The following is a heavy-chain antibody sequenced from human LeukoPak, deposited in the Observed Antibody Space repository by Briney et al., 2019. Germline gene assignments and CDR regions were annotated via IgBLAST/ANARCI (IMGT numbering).Heavy chain of an antibody. J-gene: IGHJ4*02. D-gene: IGHD2-21*02. CDR3: AKIRWGPLSAAFDY. CDR2: ISGSGDNT. CDR1: GFTFSSYA. Sequence: PGGSLRLSCAASGFTFSSYAMSWVRQAPGKGLEWVSGISGSGDNTYYADSVKGRFTISRDNSKNTLYLQMNSLRAEDTAVYYCAKIRWGPLSAAFDYWGQGTLVTVSS. V-gene: IGHV3-23*01.